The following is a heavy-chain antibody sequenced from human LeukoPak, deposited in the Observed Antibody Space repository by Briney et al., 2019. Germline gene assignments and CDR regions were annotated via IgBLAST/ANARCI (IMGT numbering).Heavy chain of an antibody. J-gene: IGHJ4*02. CDR1: GFTVRSNY. D-gene: IGHD2-2*01. V-gene: IGHV3-53*01. CDR3: AREAQGCSINSCYFDS. CDR2: IYSGGST. Sequence: GGSLRLSCAASGFTVRSNYINWVRQAPGKGLEWVSVIYSGGSTYYADSVKGRFSISRDNSETTVFLQMNSLRAEDTAVYYFAREAQGCSINSCYFDSWGQGTLVTVSS.